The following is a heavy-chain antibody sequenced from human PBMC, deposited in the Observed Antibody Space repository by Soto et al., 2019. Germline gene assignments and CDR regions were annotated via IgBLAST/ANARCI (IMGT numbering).Heavy chain of an antibody. J-gene: IGHJ3*02. D-gene: IGHD3-22*01. Sequence: ASVKVSCKVSGYTLTELSMHWVRQAPGKGLEWMGGFDPEDGETIYAQKFQGRVTMTEATSTDTAYMELSSLRSEDTAVYYCATTNYYDSNGAFDIWGQGTMVTVSS. CDR2: FDPEDGET. V-gene: IGHV1-24*01. CDR1: GYTLTELS. CDR3: ATTNYYDSNGAFDI.